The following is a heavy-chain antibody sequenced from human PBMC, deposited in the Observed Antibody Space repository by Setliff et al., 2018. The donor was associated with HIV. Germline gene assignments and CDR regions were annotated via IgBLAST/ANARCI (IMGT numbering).Heavy chain of an antibody. D-gene: IGHD2-2*01. V-gene: IGHV3-15*07. CDR1: GFTFSNAW. J-gene: IGHJ1*01. Sequence: GSLRLSCAASGFTFSNAWMNWVRQAPGKGLEWVGRIKSKTDGGTTDYAAPVKGRFTISRDDSKNTLYLQMNSLKTEDTAIYYSTTKPPAADFQHWGQGTLVTVSS. CDR2: IKSKTDGGTT. CDR3: TTKPPAADFQH.